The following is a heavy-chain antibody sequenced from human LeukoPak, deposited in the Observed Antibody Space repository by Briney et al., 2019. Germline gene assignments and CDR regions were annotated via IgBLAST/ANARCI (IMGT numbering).Heavy chain of an antibody. V-gene: IGHV5-51*01. Sequence: GESLKISCKGSGYTFSSYWIAWVRQMPGKGREWMGIIYPGDSDTRYSPSLQGQVTSSADKSISTAYLQWSSLKASDTAMYYCATGYRPMAGDSWGQGTLVTVSS. CDR1: GYTFSSYW. J-gene: IGHJ4*02. D-gene: IGHD5-24*01. CDR3: ATGYRPMAGDS. CDR2: IYPGDSDT.